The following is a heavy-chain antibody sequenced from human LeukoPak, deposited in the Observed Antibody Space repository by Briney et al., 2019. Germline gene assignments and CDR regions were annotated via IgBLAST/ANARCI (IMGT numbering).Heavy chain of an antibody. CDR1: GXSFTSYC. CDR3: ARPKGRGDAFDI. J-gene: IGHJ3*02. Sequence: GESLKISFKGSGXSFTSYCTGWVRQMPGKGLEWMGIIYPGNSDTRYSPSFQGQVTVSADKSISTAYLQWSSLKASDTAMYYCARPKGRGDAFDIWGRGTMVTVSS. CDR2: IYPGNSDT. D-gene: IGHD3-10*01. V-gene: IGHV5-51*01.